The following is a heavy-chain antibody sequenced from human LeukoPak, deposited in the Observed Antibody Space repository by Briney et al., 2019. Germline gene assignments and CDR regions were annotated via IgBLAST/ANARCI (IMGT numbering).Heavy chain of an antibody. CDR1: GFTFSSYS. Sequence: GGSLRLSCAASGFTFSSYSMNWVRQAPGKGLEWVSSISSSSSYIYYADSVKGRFTISRDNAKNSLYLQMNSLRAEDTAVYYCARVYFGKSSGYSIDYWGQGTLVTVSS. CDR2: ISSSSSYI. CDR3: ARVYFGKSSGYSIDY. J-gene: IGHJ4*02. D-gene: IGHD3-22*01. V-gene: IGHV3-21*01.